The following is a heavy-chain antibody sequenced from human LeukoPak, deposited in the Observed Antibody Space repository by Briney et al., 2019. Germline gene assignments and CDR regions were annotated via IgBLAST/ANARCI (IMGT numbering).Heavy chain of an antibody. Sequence: GGSLRLSCAASGFTFSTYGMHWVRQAPGKGLEWVAVISFDGSYEYYADSVKGRFTISRDTSKNTLYLQMNSLRVEDTAVYYCAKDRGGSYRGALDYWGQGTLVTVSS. CDR3: AKDRGGSYRGALDY. J-gene: IGHJ4*02. V-gene: IGHV3-30*18. CDR1: GFTFSTYG. D-gene: IGHD1-26*01. CDR2: ISFDGSYE.